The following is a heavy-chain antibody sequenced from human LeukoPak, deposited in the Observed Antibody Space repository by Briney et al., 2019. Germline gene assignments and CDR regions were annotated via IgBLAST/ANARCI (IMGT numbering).Heavy chain of an antibody. V-gene: IGHV6-1*01. J-gene: IGHJ4*02. CDR3: ARARYSGYGPTIDY. CDR1: GDSVSSNSAA. Sequence: SQTLSLTCAISGDSVSSNSAAWNWIRRSPSRGLEWLGRTYYRSKWYNDYAVSVKSRITINPDTSKNQFSLQLNSVTPEDTAVYYCARARYSGYGPTIDYWGQGTLVTVSS. CDR2: TYYRSKWYN. D-gene: IGHD5-12*01.